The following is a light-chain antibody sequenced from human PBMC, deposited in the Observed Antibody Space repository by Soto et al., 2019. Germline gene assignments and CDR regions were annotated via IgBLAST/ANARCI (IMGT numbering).Light chain of an antibody. Sequence: QSALTQPAYVSGSLGQSITKSCTGASSDVGGFNYFSWYQQHPGKAPKRMIYDVTNRPSGGSYRFYGSKSGNTASLTISGLQDEDEADYYFNSYTRSSPDVFGTGTKVTVL. J-gene: IGLJ1*01. CDR2: DVT. CDR1: SSDVGGFNY. V-gene: IGLV2-14*03. CDR3: NSYTRSSPDV.